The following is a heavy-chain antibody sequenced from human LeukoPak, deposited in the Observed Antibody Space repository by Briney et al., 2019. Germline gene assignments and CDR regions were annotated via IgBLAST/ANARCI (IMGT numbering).Heavy chain of an antibody. CDR1: GGSISSYY. V-gene: IGHV4-4*07. Sequence: SSETLSLTCTVSGGSISSYYWSWIRQPAGKGLEWIGRIYTSGSTNYNPSLKSRVTISVDKSKNQFSLKLSSVTAADTAVYYCARSLSTAGIDFWGQGTLVTVSS. CDR3: ARSLSTAGIDF. D-gene: IGHD2-2*01. J-gene: IGHJ4*02. CDR2: IYTSGST.